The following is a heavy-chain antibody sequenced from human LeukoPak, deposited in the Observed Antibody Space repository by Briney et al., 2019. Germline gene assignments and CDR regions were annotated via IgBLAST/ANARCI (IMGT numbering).Heavy chain of an antibody. CDR2: INHNSGGT. CDR3: ARGQKGVVVVAATSGYYYGMDV. V-gene: IGHV1-2*02. CDR1: GYTFTGYY. J-gene: IGHJ6*02. D-gene: IGHD2-15*01. Sequence: ASVKVSCKASGYTFTGYYMHWVRQAPGQGLEWMGWINHNSGGTNYAQKLQGRDTMTRDTSISTADMELSSLKSDDTAVYYCARGQKGVVVVAATSGYYYGMDVWGQGTTVSVSS.